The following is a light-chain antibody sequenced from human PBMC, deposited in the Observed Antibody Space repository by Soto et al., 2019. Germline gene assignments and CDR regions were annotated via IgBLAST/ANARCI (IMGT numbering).Light chain of an antibody. CDR3: SSYTRSNTPRYV. J-gene: IGLJ1*01. CDR1: SSDVGGYNY. CDR2: DVS. V-gene: IGLV2-14*03. Sequence: QSALTQSASVSGSPGQSITISCTGTSSDVGGYNYVSWYQHHPDKAPELMIYDVSNRPSGVSNRFSGSKSGNTASLTISGLQAEDEADYYCSSYTRSNTPRYVFGTGTKLTVL.